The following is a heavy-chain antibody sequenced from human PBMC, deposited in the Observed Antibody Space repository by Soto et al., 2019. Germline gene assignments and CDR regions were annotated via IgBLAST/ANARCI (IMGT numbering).Heavy chain of an antibody. D-gene: IGHD4-17*01. Sequence: SLKVACKTAGYAFTSHGISCGRHTNGQGLELMGWISAYNGNTNYARKLQGRVTMTTDTSTSTAYMELRSLRSDDTAVYYCAINADYGDYASWFDPWGQGTLVTVSS. CDR1: GYAFTSHG. J-gene: IGHJ5*02. CDR2: ISAYNGNT. CDR3: AINADYGDYASWFDP. V-gene: IGHV1-18*01.